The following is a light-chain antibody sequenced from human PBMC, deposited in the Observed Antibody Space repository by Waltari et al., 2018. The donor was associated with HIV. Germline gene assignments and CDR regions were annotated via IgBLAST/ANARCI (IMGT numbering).Light chain of an antibody. CDR1: SGHNSYA. CDR3: QTWGTGMV. Sequence: QLVLTQSPSASASLGASVKLTCTLSSGHNSYAIAWHQQQPEKGPQYLMKLNSDGSHSKGDGIPGRVSGSSSGAERYLTISSLQSEDEADYYCQTWGTGMVFGGGTKLTVL. CDR2: LNSDGSH. V-gene: IGLV4-69*01. J-gene: IGLJ3*02.